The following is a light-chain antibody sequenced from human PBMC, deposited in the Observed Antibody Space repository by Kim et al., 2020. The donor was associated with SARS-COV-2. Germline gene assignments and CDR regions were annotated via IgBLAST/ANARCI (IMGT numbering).Light chain of an antibody. CDR1: SSDVGGYIY. CDR3: TSYTGSSTV. J-gene: IGLJ1*01. V-gene: IGLV2-14*03. Sequence: PGQSITHSCTGTSSDVGGYIYVSWYPPHPGKAPELMIYDVSNRPSGVSNRFSGSKSGNTASLTISGLQAEDEADYYCTSYTGSSTVFGTGTKVTVL. CDR2: DVS.